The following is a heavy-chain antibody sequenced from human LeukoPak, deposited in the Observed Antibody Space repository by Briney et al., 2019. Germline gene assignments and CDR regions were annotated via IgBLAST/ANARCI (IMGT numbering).Heavy chain of an antibody. Sequence: SVKVSCKASGGTFSSYTISWVRQAPGQGLKWMGRIIPILGIANYAQKFQGRVTITADKSTSTAYMELSSLRSEDTAVYYCARSSTQVVVPAADGAFDIWGQGTMVTVSS. J-gene: IGHJ3*02. CDR2: IIPILGIA. CDR3: ARSSTQVVVPAADGAFDI. CDR1: GGTFSSYT. V-gene: IGHV1-69*02. D-gene: IGHD2-2*01.